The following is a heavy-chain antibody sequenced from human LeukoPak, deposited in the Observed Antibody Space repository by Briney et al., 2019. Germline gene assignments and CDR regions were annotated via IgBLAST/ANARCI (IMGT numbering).Heavy chain of an antibody. CDR3: AGYNIPYTFEF. CDR2: ILHSGDT. J-gene: IGHJ4*02. Sequence: GSLRLSCVASGFAFSSYWMHWVRQPPGKGLEWIGDILHSGDTNYNASLRSRLTISLDKSRNQFSLQLSSVTAADTAVYYCAGYNIPYTFEFWGPGTVVTVSS. D-gene: IGHD1-14*01. CDR1: GFAFSSYW. V-gene: IGHV4-4*02.